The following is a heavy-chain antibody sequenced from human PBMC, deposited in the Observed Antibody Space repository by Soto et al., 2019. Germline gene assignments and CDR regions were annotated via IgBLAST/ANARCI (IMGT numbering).Heavy chain of an antibody. CDR1: GGSIGSYY. CDR2: IYYSGST. J-gene: IGHJ6*03. CDR3: ARVMGDPYYYYYYMDV. D-gene: IGHD2-21*02. Sequence: TLSLTCTGSGGSIGSYYWSWIWQPTGKGLEWIGYIYYSGSTNYNPSLKSRVTISVDTSKNQFSLKLSSVAAADTAVYYCARVMGDPYYYYYYMDVWGKGTTVTVSS. V-gene: IGHV4-59*01.